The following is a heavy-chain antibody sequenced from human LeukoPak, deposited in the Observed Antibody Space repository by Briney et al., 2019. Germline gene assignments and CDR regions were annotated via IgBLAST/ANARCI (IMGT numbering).Heavy chain of an antibody. D-gene: IGHD3-22*01. J-gene: IGHJ4*02. Sequence: PSETLSLTCTVSGGSISSYYWSWIRQPPGKGLEWIGYIYYSGSTNYNPSLKSRVTISVDTSKNQFSLKLSSVTAADTAVYYCARETFSALDYYDSSGYGSYYFDYWGQGTLVTVSS. CDR2: IYYSGST. CDR3: ARETFSALDYYDSSGYGSYYFDY. CDR1: GGSISSYY. V-gene: IGHV4-59*01.